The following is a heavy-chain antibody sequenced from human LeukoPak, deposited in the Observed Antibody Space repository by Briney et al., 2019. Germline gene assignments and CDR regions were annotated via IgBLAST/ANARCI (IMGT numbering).Heavy chain of an antibody. Sequence: HTGGSLRLSCAASGFTFSSYSMNWVRQAPGKGLEWVSVISGSGGSTYYADSVKGRFTISRDNSKNTLYVQMNSLRAEDTAVYYCAKDTYYGSGSYLGSFDYWGQGTLVTVSS. CDR1: GFTFSSYS. V-gene: IGHV3-23*01. D-gene: IGHD3-10*01. CDR3: AKDTYYGSGSYLGSFDY. J-gene: IGHJ4*02. CDR2: ISGSGGST.